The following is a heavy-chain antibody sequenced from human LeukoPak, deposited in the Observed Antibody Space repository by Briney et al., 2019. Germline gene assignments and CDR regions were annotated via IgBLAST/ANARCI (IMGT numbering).Heavy chain of an antibody. V-gene: IGHV3-30*18. CDR1: LFTFSSYG. CDR2: VSYDGSNK. D-gene: IGHD3-22*01. J-gene: IGHJ3*02. Sequence: GGALRLSRAASLFTFSSYGMHWVRQAPGKGLEWVAVVSYDGSNKYYADSVKGRFTISRDNYKNTLYLQMNSLRAEDTAVYYCAKLIASPYYDSSGYQTSHDAFDIWGQGTMVTVSS. CDR3: AKLIASPYYDSSGYQTSHDAFDI.